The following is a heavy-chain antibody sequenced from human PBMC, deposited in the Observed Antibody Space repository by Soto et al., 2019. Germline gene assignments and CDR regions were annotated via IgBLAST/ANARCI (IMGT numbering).Heavy chain of an antibody. CDR3: ARDRLGGWFGEPKGTHDY. D-gene: IGHD3-10*01. CDR1: GFTFSSYS. V-gene: IGHV3-21*01. Sequence: EVQLVESGGGLVKPGGSLRLSCAASGFTFSSYSMNWVRQAPGKGLEWVSSISSSSSYIYYADSVKGRFTISRDNAKNSQXLQMNSLRAEDTAVYYCARDRLGGWFGEPKGTHDYWGQGTLVTVSS. CDR2: ISSSSSYI. J-gene: IGHJ4*02.